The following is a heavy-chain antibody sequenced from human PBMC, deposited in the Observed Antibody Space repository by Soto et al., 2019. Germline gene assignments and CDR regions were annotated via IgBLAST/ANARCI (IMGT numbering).Heavy chain of an antibody. J-gene: IGHJ5*02. Sequence: SETLSRTCTVSGGSISSGDYYWSWIRQPPGKGLEWIGYIYYSGRTYYNPSLKSRVTISVDTSKNQFSLKLSSVTAAHTAVYYCARDTGEYNPEYNWFDPCGQGPLAIASS. V-gene: IGHV4-30-4*02. CDR2: IYYSGRT. CDR1: GGSISSGDYY. CDR3: ARDTGEYNPEYNWFDP. D-gene: IGHD1-1*01.